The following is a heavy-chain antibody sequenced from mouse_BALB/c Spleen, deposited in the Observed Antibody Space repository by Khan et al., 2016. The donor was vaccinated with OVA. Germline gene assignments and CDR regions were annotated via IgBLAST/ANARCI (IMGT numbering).Heavy chain of an antibody. Sequence: VQLQESGPGLVAPSQSLSITCTVSGLSLSRYNIHWVRQPPGKGLEWLGMIWGGGGTDYNSTLKSRLSIRKDNSKSQVLLKMNSLQTDDTAIYYCARAYYRYDGYYAMDYWGQGTSVTVSS. V-gene: IGHV2-6-4*01. D-gene: IGHD2-14*01. CDR3: ARAYYRYDGYYAMDY. CDR2: IWGGGGT. CDR1: GLSLSRYN. J-gene: IGHJ4*01.